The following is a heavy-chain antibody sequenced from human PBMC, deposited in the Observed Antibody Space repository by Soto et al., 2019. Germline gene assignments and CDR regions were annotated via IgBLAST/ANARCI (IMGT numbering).Heavy chain of an antibody. CDR2: INVRGGNT. D-gene: IGHD2-15*01. Sequence: QAQVVQSGAEVKEPGASVKVSCKTSGYTLNNYYIHWARQAPGQGLQWMGMINVRGGNTFYAQEFQVRVAMTRDTSASTGYMELNGLTSDDTAVYYCATSLGREFATGDYWGQGSLVTVSS. CDR3: ATSLGREFATGDY. J-gene: IGHJ4*02. CDR1: GYTLNNYY. V-gene: IGHV1-46*02.